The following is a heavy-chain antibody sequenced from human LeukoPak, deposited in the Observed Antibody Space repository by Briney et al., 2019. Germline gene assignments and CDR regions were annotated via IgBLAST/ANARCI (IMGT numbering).Heavy chain of an antibody. V-gene: IGHV4-39*07. CDR3: ARLFYSSSNAFDI. CDR1: GGSISNTNYY. Sequence: SETLSLTCTVSGGSISNTNYYWAWIRQPPGRGLEWIGSIYYTGTTFDNPSLKSRVTLSVDTSKNQFSLKLSSVTAADTAVYYCARLFYSSSNAFDIWGQGTMVTVSS. D-gene: IGHD6-6*01. CDR2: IYYTGTT. J-gene: IGHJ3*02.